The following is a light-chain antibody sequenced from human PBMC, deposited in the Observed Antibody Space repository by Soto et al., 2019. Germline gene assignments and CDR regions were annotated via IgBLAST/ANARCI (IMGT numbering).Light chain of an antibody. Sequence: EIVLTQSPGTLSLSPGERATLSCRASQSVNSGYLAWYQQKPGQAPRLLIYGTSTRAAGIPDRFSGSGSGTDFPPTIRRLEPEDFAVYSCQQYLGSPPWTFGQGTQVE. V-gene: IGKV3-20*01. J-gene: IGKJ1*01. CDR3: QQYLGSPPWT. CDR2: GTS. CDR1: QSVNSGY.